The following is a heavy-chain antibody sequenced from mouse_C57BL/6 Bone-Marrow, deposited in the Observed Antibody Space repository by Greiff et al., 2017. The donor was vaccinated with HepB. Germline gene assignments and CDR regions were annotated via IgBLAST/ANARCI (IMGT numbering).Heavy chain of an antibody. CDR2: INPNNGGT. J-gene: IGHJ2*01. D-gene: IGHD1-1*01. CDR3: ARLDYYGSRT. Sequence: VQLQQSGPELVKPGASVKISCKASGYTFTDYYMNWVKQSHGKSLEWIGDINPNNGGTSYNQKFKGKATLNVDKSSSTAYMELRSLTSEDSAVYYCARLDYYGSRTRGQGTTLTVSS. V-gene: IGHV1-26*01. CDR1: GYTFTDYY.